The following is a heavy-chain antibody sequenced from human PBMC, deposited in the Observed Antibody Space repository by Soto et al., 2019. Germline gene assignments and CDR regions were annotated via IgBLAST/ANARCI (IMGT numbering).Heavy chain of an antibody. J-gene: IGHJ6*02. CDR3: AREAAAAGWGDYYYYGMDV. Sequence: GASVKVSCKASGYTFTSYYMHWVRQAPGQGLEWMGIINPSGGSTSYAQKFQGRVTMTRDTSTSTVYMELSSLRSEDTAVYYCAREAAAAGWGDYYYYGMDVWGQGTTVTVSS. CDR1: GYTFTSYY. CDR2: INPSGGST. D-gene: IGHD6-13*01. V-gene: IGHV1-46*01.